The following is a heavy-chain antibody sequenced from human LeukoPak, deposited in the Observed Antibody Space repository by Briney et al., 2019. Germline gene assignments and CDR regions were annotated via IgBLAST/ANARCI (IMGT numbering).Heavy chain of an antibody. CDR1: GFTFSSYA. V-gene: IGHV3-23*01. CDR2: ISGSGGST. CDR3: AKDRTWILGSSRSTEGDID. J-gene: IGHJ4*02. D-gene: IGHD2-2*03. Sequence: GGSLSLSCAASGFTFSSYALSWVRQAPGKGLEWVSAISGSGGSTYYADPVKGRSTISSATHKKMLYLQMNSLRAEDTAVYYWAKDRTWILGSSRSTEGDIDCGQGTLVTVSS.